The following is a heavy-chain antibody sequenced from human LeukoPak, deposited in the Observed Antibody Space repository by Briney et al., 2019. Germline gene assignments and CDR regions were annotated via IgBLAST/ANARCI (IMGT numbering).Heavy chain of an antibody. D-gene: IGHD4-23*01. CDR2: MNPNNGNT. CDR1: GYTFTSYD. CDR3: ARVNFGGPPFDI. J-gene: IGHJ3*02. Sequence: ASVKVSCKASGYTFTSYDISWVRQATGQGLEWMGWMNPNNGNTGYAQKFQGRVTITRDTSASTAYMELSSLRSEDTAVYYCARVNFGGPPFDIWGQGTMVTVSS. V-gene: IGHV1-8*03.